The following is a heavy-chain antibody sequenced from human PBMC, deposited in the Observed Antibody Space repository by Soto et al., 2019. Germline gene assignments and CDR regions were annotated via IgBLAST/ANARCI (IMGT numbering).Heavy chain of an antibody. V-gene: IGHV1-46*01. CDR2: INPSSGTT. J-gene: IGHJ4*02. CDR1: GYIFIHCF. CDR3: ARSLGETTSLFDY. D-gene: IGHD1-26*01. Sequence: QVQLVQPGAEMKQPGASVKLSCQASGYIFIHCFMHWVRQAPGQGLEWMGGINPSSGTTTYAQKFQGRVTVTRDASTSTVYMELSSLGSGDTAMYYCARSLGETTSLFDYWGQGSLVTVSA.